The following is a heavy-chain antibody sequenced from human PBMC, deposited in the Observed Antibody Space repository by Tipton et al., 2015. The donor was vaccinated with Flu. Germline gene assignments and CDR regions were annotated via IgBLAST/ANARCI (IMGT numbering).Heavy chain of an antibody. V-gene: IGHV4-30-4*01. Sequence: TLSLTCTISGGSISSGDYYWSWIRQSPGKGLEWLGYIYHSGNTSYTPSLNSRITISVDASQNQFSLKLSSVTAADTTVYYCARDTNYYDKGIDNWGQGTLVTVSS. CDR3: ARDTNYYDKGIDN. D-gene: IGHD3-22*01. J-gene: IGHJ4*02. CDR2: IYHSGNT. CDR1: GGSISSGDYY.